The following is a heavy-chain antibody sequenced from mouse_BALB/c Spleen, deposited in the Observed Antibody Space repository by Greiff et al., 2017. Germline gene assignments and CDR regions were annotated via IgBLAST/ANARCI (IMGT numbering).Heavy chain of an antibody. CDR2: IRLKSDNYAT. V-gene: IGHV6-6*02. J-gene: IGHJ1*01. D-gene: IGHD1-1*01. CDR3: TITTEGYFDV. Sequence: EVKLEESGGGLVQPGGSMKLSCVASGFTFSSYWMSWVRQSPEKGLEWVAEIRLKSDNYATHYAESVKGKFTISRDDSKSRLYLQMNSLRAEDTGIYYCTITTEGYFDVWGAGTTVTVSS. CDR1: GFTFSSYW.